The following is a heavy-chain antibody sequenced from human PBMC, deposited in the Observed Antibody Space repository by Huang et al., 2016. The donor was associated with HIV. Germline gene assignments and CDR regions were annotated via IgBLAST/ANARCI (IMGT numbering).Heavy chain of an antibody. Sequence: EVQLVESGGGLVQPGGSLRLSCAASGFTFSSYWMHWVRQAPGKGGGWVSRINSDGSSSGYADSVKGRFTISRDNAKNTLYLQMNSLRAEDTAVYYCVRDPRIQSWLNYFDYWGQGTLVSVSS. V-gene: IGHV3-74*01. CDR1: GFTFSSYW. CDR3: VRDPRIQSWLNYFDY. D-gene: IGHD3-22*01. CDR2: INSDGSSS. J-gene: IGHJ4*02.